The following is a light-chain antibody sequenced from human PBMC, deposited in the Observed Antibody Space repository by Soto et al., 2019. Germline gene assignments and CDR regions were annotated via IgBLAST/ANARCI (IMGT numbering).Light chain of an antibody. V-gene: IGLV2-14*01. CDR3: SSYTSSSTVL. J-gene: IGLJ2*01. CDR2: EVT. CDR1: SSDVGGYNY. Sequence: QSALTQPASVSGSLGQSITISCTGTSSDVGGYNYVSWYQQHPGKDPKVVIFEVTKRPLGVSSRFSGSKSGNTASLTVPGLQAEDEGDYYCSSYTSSSTVLFGGGTKLTVL.